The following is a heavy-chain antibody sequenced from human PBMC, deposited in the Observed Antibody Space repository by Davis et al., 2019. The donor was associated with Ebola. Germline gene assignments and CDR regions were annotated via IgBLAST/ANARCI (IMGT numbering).Heavy chain of an antibody. CDR2: ITPTGST. V-gene: IGHV4-34*01. CDR3: ARGRGYYDNNGFNP. Sequence: SETLSLTCVVYSGSFSGYYWSWMRQLPVKGLEWIVEITPTGSTSYNPSLMSRVTISVDTSKYQLSLKMNSVAAADTAVYYCARGRGYYDNNGFNPWGQGALVTVSS. CDR1: SGSFSGYY. D-gene: IGHD3-22*01. J-gene: IGHJ5*02.